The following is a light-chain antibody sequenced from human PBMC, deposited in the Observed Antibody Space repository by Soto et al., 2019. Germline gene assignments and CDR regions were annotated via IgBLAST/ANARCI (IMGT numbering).Light chain of an antibody. CDR1: QSVSRS. CDR2: DAS. V-gene: IGKV3-11*01. CDR3: QHRSNWPPIT. Sequence: EIVMTHSPATLSVSPGDIAFLSFGASQSVSRSLTWYQHKPGQAPRLLIYDASNRATGIPARFSGSGSGTDFTLTISSLEPEDFAVYYCQHRSNWPPITFGQGTRLEIK. J-gene: IGKJ5*01.